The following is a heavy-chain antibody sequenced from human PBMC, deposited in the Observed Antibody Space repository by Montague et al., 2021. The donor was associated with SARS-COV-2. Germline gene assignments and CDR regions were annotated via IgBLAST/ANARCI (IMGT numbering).Heavy chain of an antibody. J-gene: IGHJ4*02. CDR3: ARRGSGRSDLAY. CDR1: GGSFSAYY. D-gene: IGHD1-26*01. V-gene: IGHV4-34*01. CDR2: INHSGST. Sequence: SETLSLTCAVYGGSFSAYYWSWIRHPPGKGREGRVGINHSGSTTYNPSLKSRVSMSVDKSWNQFSLRLTSVTAADTAIYYCARRGSGRSDLAYWGQGTQVTVSS.